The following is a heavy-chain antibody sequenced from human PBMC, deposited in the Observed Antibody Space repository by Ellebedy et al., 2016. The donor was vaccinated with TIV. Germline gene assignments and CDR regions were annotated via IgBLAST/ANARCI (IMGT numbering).Heavy chain of an antibody. V-gene: IGHV4-59*02. CDR1: GGSVKSYA. J-gene: IGHJ3*02. D-gene: IGHD2-21*02. Sequence: MPSETLSLTCTVSGGSVKSYAWNWIRQPPGKGLEWIGYTYHSGSAKTNPSLTSRVTTAVDTTKNQFSVDLISVTVADMAVYYCAKWNGDLHVFDIWGQGTMVTVSS. CDR3: AKWNGDLHVFDI. CDR2: TYHSGSA.